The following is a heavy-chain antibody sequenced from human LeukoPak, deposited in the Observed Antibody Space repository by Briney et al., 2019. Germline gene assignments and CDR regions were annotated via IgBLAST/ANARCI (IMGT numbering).Heavy chain of an antibody. V-gene: IGHV4-30-2*01. D-gene: IGHD1-26*01. CDR3: ARGSGSYYPYYYMDV. CDR1: GGSISSGGYY. J-gene: IGHJ6*03. Sequence: SETLSLTCTVSGGSISSGGYYWSWIRQPPGKGLEWIGYIYHSGSTYYNPSLKSRVTISVDRSKNQFSLKLSSVTAADTAVYYCARGSGSYYPYYYMDVWGKGTTVTVSS. CDR2: IYHSGST.